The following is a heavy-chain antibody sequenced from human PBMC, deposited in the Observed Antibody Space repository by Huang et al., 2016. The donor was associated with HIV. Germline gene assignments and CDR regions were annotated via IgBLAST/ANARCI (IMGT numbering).Heavy chain of an antibody. CDR2: ISYDGINK. Sequence: QVQLVESGGGVVQPGRSLRLSCAASGFTFSSYAMHWVRQAPGKGLEWVGVISYDGINKYDTDSVKGRFTICRDNSKNALYLQMNSLGAEDTAVYYCARRAVAGIYYYYYMDVWGKGTTVTVSS. J-gene: IGHJ6*03. D-gene: IGHD6-19*01. CDR1: GFTFSSYA. CDR3: ARRAVAGIYYYYYMDV. V-gene: IGHV3-30-3*01.